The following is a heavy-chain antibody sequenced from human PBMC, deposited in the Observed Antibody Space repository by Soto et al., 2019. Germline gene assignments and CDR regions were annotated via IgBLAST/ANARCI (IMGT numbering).Heavy chain of an antibody. CDR3: ARDQGMTTVTTFYYYGMDV. CDR1: GYTFTGYY. CDR2: INPNSGGT. V-gene: IGHV1-2*04. J-gene: IGHJ6*02. D-gene: IGHD4-17*01. Sequence: ASVKVSCKASGYTFTGYYMHWVRQAPGQGLEWMGWINPNSGGTNYAQKFQGWVTMTRDTSISTAYMELSRLRSDDTAVYYCARDQGMTTVTTFYYYGMDVCGQGTTVTVSS.